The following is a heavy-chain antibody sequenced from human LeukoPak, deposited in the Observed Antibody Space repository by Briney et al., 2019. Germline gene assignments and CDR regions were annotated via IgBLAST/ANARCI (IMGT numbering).Heavy chain of an antibody. CDR2: MNPNSGNT. CDR1: GYTFTSYD. V-gene: IGHV1-8*01. Sequence: GASVKVSCKASGYTFTSYDINWVRQATGQGLEWMGWMNPNSGNTGYAQKFQGRVTITADESTSTAYMELSSLRSEDTAVYYCARAHDYSNDRFFAYWGQGTLVTVSS. J-gene: IGHJ4*02. D-gene: IGHD4-11*01. CDR3: ARAHDYSNDRFFAY.